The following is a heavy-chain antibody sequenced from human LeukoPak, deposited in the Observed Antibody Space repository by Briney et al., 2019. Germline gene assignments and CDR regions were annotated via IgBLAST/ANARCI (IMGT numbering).Heavy chain of an antibody. Sequence: GGSLRLSCAASGFTFTNNWMSWVRQAPGKGLEWVANIKHDGSEKYYVDSVEGRFTIPRDNAKNSLSLQMNSLRGEDTAVYYCVRALGSSSADYWGQGTLVTVSS. CDR1: GFTFTNNW. CDR3: VRALGSSSADY. CDR2: IKHDGSEK. D-gene: IGHD6-6*01. V-gene: IGHV3-7*01. J-gene: IGHJ4*02.